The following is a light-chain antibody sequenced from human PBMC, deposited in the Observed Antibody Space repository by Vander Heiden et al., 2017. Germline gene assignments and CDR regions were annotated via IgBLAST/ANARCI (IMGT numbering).Light chain of an antibody. J-gene: IGKJ5*01. CDR3: QQYGS. V-gene: IGKV3-20*01. CDR2: GAS. Sequence: EIVLTQSPGTLSLSPGERATLSCRASQSVSSSYLAWDQQKPGQAPRLLIYGASSRATGIKDRFSGSGSGTDFTLTISRMEPEDFAGYYGQQYGSFGQGTRLEIK. CDR1: QSVSSSY.